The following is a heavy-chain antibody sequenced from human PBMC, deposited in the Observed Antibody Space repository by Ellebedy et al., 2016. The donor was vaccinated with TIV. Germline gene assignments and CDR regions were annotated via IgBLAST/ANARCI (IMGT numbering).Heavy chain of an antibody. Sequence: PGGSLRLSCAASGFTFSSYGMHWVRKAPGKGLEWVADIWYDGSKEFYADSVKGRFTISRDNSKNTLYLQMNSLRAEDTPVYHCARFVGSDSSGYFDYWGQGSLVTVSS. J-gene: IGHJ4*02. D-gene: IGHD3-22*01. CDR1: GFTFSSYG. CDR2: IWYDGSKE. V-gene: IGHV3-33*01. CDR3: ARFVGSDSSGYFDY.